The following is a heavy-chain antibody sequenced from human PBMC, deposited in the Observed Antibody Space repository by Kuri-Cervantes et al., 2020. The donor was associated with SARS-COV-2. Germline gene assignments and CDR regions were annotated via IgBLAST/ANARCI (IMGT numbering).Heavy chain of an antibody. V-gene: IGHV3-64*02. CDR3: ANVLRYFDPTDAFDI. CDR1: GFTFGDYA. D-gene: IGHD3-9*01. CDR2: ISSNGGST. Sequence: GGSLRLSCTGSGFTFGDYAMHWVRQAPGKGLEYVSAISSNGGSTYYADSVKGRFTISRDNSKNTLYLQMNSLRAEDTAVYYCANVLRYFDPTDAFDIWGQGTMVTVSS. J-gene: IGHJ3*02.